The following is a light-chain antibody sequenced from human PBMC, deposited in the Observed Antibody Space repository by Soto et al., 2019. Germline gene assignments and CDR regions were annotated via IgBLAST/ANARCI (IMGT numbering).Light chain of an antibody. CDR1: QNISRF. V-gene: IGKV1-39*01. J-gene: IGKJ1*01. CDR2: GVS. CDR3: QQSYSPPPT. Sequence: DIQMTQSPSSLSASVGDSFTITWRSSQNISRFLNWYQQKQGKAPNLLIHGVSSLQGGVPSRFSGSGSGTDFTLTISSLQPADFATYFCQQSYSPPPTFGQGTKVDIK.